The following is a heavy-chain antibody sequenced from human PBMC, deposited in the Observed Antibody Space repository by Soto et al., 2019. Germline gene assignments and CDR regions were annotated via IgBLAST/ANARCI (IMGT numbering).Heavy chain of an antibody. V-gene: IGHV1-18*04. CDR2: ISTYNSRT. CDR3: ARIRRTFDLYGLDV. Sequence: ASVKVSCKASGYTFTSHGISWVRQAPGQGLEWLGWISTYNSRTHYAQKVQGRVTMTTDTSTSTAYLDLRSLTFDDTAVYYCARIRRTFDLYGLDVWGQGTTVTVSS. CDR1: GYTFTSHG. J-gene: IGHJ6*02.